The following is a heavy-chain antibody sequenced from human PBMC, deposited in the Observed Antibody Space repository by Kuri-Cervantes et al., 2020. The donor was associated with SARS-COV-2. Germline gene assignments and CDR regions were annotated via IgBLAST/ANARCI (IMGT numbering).Heavy chain of an antibody. CDR2: ISSSSSQR. D-gene: IGHD2-2*01. J-gene: IGHJ4*02. V-gene: IGHV3-21*01. CDR3: ARDSPEDIVVVPAAMEPYYFDY. CDR1: GFTFSTYS. Sequence: GESLKISCAASGFTFSTYSMTWVRQAPGKGLEWVSSISSSSSQRYYVDSVKGRFTISRDNAKNSLYLQMNSLRAEDTAVYYCARDSPEDIVVVPAAMEPYYFDYWGQGTLVTVSS.